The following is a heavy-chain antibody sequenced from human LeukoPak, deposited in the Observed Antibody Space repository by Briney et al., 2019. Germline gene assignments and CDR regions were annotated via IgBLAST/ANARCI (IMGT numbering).Heavy chain of an antibody. CDR2: IYRGRT. V-gene: IGHV4-30-2*01. Sequence: PSETLSLTCAVSGDSISYESYYSNWIRQAPGKGPEWIGNIYRGRTRVNPSYTSRVAISVDTSKSQVSLSLTSVTAADTAIYYCAGEGEYGESYSWGQGVLVIVSA. D-gene: IGHD2-21*01. J-gene: IGHJ4*02. CDR3: AGEGEYGESYS. CDR1: GDSISYESYY.